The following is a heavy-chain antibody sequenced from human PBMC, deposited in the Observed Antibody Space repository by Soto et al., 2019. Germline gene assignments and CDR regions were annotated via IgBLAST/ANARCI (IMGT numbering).Heavy chain of an antibody. CDR2: ISYDGGNK. J-gene: IGHJ4*02. V-gene: IGHV3-30-3*01. D-gene: IGHD3-22*01. CDR3: AKDYGIVVVITHPFDY. Sequence: GGSLIVSCAASGFTFSSYAMHWVRQAPGKGLEWVAVISYDGGNKYYADSVKGRFTISRDNSKNTLYLQMNSLRAEDTAVYYCAKDYGIVVVITHPFDYWGQGTLVTVSS. CDR1: GFTFSSYA.